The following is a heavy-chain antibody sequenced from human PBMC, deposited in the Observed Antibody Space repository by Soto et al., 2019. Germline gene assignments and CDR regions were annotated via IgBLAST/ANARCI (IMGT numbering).Heavy chain of an antibody. V-gene: IGHV3-23*01. CDR2: ISGSGGST. CDR1: GFTFSSYA. CDR3: AKDLDHFDWLFPRYYYYYGMDV. J-gene: IGHJ6*02. D-gene: IGHD3-9*01. Sequence: EVQLLESGGGLVQPGGSLRLSCAASGFTFSSYAMSWVRQAPGKGLEWVSAISGSGGSTYYADSVKGRFTISRDNSRSTVDLQMNSLRAEDTAVYYCAKDLDHFDWLFPRYYYYYGMDVWGQGTTVTVSS.